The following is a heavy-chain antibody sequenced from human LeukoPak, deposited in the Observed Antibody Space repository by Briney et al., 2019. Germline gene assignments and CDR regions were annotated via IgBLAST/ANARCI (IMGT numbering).Heavy chain of an antibody. CDR2: LYTSRST. CDR3: ARDKVYYGMDV. J-gene: IGHJ6*02. Sequence: SETLSLTCTVAGGSISSYHWSWLRQPAGKGRKCIGRLYTSRSTNYNPSLKSRVTMSVDTSKNQFSLKLSSVAAADPAVYYCARDKVYYGMDVWGQGTTVTVSS. V-gene: IGHV4-4*07. CDR1: GGSISSYH.